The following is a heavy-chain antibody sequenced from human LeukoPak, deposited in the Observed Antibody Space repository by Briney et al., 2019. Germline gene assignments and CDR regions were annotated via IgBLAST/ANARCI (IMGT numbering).Heavy chain of an antibody. CDR3: ARRVATLVYFDY. Sequence: TLSLTCAVSGGSISSGGYSWSWIRQPPGTGLEWIGYIYHSGSTYYNPSLKSRVTISVDRSKNQFSLKLSSVTAADTAVYYCARRVATLVYFDYWGQGTLVTVSS. V-gene: IGHV4-30-2*01. CDR1: GGSISSGGYS. J-gene: IGHJ4*02. D-gene: IGHD2-15*01. CDR2: IYHSGST.